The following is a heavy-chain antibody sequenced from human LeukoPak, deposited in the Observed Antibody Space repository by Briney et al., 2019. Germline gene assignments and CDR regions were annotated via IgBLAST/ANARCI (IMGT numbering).Heavy chain of an antibody. CDR1: GYSISSGYY. V-gene: IGHV4-38-2*01. CDR2: TYHSGST. Sequence: SETLSLTCAVSGYSISSGYYWGWIRQPPGKGLEWIGGTYHSGSTYYNLSLKSRVTISVDTSKNQFSLKLSSVTAADTAVYYCARVLGWFDPWGQGTLVTVSS. J-gene: IGHJ5*02. D-gene: IGHD1-26*01. CDR3: ARVLGWFDP.